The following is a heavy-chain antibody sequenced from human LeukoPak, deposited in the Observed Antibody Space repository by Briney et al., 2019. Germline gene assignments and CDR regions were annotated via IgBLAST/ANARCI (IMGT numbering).Heavy chain of an antibody. J-gene: IGHJ6*04. CDR3: ARDIVVVPAAMPFYGMDV. CDR1: GYTFTSYA. D-gene: IGHD2-2*01. CDR2: INAGNGNT. Sequence: GASVKVSCKASGYTFTSYAMHWVRQAPGQRLEWMGWINAGNGNTKYSQKFQGRVTITRDTSASTAYMGLSSLRSEDTAVYYCARDIVVVPAAMPFYGMDVWGKGTTVTVSS. V-gene: IGHV1-3*01.